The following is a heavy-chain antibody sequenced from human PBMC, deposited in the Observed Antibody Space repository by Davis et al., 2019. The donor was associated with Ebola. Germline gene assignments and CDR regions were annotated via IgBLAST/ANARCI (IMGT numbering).Heavy chain of an antibody. V-gene: IGHV4-34*01. J-gene: IGHJ6*02. CDR2: INHSGST. CDR3: ARRRITIFGVVIGTGIRGGMDV. CDR1: GGSISSYY. Sequence: MPSETLSLTCTVSGGSISSYYWSWIRQPPGKGLEWIGEINHSGSTNYNPSLKSRVTISVDTSKNQFSLKLSSVTAADTAVYYCARRRITIFGVVIGTGIRGGMDVWGQGTTVTVSS. D-gene: IGHD3-3*01.